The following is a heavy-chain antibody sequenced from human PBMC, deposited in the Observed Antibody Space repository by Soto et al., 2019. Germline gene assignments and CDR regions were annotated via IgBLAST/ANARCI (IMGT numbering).Heavy chain of an antibody. CDR1: GGTFSSYA. J-gene: IGHJ5*02. V-gene: IGHV1-69*13. CDR3: ARVGWYSSSWSGDHSP. D-gene: IGHD6-13*01. CDR2: IIPIFGTA. Sequence: GASVKVSCKASGGTFSSYAISWVRQAPGQGLEWMGGIIPIFGTANYAQKFQGRVTITADESTSTAYMELSSLRSEDTAVYYCARVGWYSSSWSGDHSPWGQGTPVTVSS.